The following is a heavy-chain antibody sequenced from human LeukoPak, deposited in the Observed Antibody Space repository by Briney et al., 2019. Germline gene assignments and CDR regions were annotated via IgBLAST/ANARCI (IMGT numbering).Heavy chain of an antibody. V-gene: IGHV3-33*06. CDR2: IWYDGINK. J-gene: IGHJ5*02. D-gene: IGHD3-10*01. CDR3: AKDTEKLWFGELLSMNNWFDP. Sequence: GGSLRLSCAASGFTFSSYGMHWVRQAPGKGLEWVAVIWYDGINKYYADSVKGRFTISRDNSKNTLYLQMNSLRAEDTAVYYCAKDTEKLWFGELLSMNNWFDPWGQGTLVTVSS. CDR1: GFTFSSYG.